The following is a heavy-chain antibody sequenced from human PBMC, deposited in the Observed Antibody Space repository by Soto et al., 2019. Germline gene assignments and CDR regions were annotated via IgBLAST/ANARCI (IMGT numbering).Heavy chain of an antibody. CDR1: GFSLTTSGVG. Sequence: HITLNESGPTPVKPRQTLTLTCTFSGFSLTTSGVGVGWIRQSPGKAPEWLALIYWDDDKRYSPSLKSRLTITKDTSKNQVVLTMADLDPADTATYYCAHRVLRTVFGLVTTTAIYFDFWGQGTPVAVSS. D-gene: IGHD3-3*01. CDR2: IYWDDDK. J-gene: IGHJ4*02. V-gene: IGHV2-5*02. CDR3: AHRVLRTVFGLVTTTAIYFDF.